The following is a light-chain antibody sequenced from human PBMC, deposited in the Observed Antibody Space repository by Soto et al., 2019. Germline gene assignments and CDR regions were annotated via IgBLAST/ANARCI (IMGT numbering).Light chain of an antibody. J-gene: IGLJ1*01. CDR3: CSYAGSYIFV. CDR2: DVT. V-gene: IGLV2-11*01. CDR1: SSDVGGYNY. Sequence: QSALTQPRSVSGSPGQSVTISCTGTSSDVGGYNYVSWYQHHPGKAPKLMIYDVTKRPSGVPDRFSGSKSGNTASLTISGLQADDEADYYCCSYAGSYIFVFGTGTKLTVL.